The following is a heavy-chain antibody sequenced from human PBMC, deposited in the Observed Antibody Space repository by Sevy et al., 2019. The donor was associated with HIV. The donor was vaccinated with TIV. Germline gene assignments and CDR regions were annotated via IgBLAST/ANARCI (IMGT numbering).Heavy chain of an antibody. D-gene: IGHD2-21*02. J-gene: IGHJ4*02. CDR3: VRTAGLNGRYEY. CDR2: ISFNGNHE. V-gene: IGHV3-30-3*01. CDR1: GFTFTNFP. Sequence: GGSLRLSCAASGFTFTNFPMHWVRQAPGRGLEWVAIISFNGNHEFYADSVKGRFTISRDNSKSTLYLQMNSLRREDTAVYYWVRTAGLNGRYEYWGQGTQVTVSS.